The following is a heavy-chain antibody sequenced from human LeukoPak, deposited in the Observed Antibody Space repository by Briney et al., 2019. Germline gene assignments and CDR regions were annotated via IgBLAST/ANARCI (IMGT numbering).Heavy chain of an antibody. CDR3: ARNILFAFDI. D-gene: IGHD2/OR15-2a*01. J-gene: IGHJ3*02. CDR1: GLTVSSSY. V-gene: IGHV3-53*01. Sequence: GGSLILSCAASGLTVSSSYMSWVRQAPGKGLEWVSIIYNDGSTYYADSMKGRFTISRDNSKNTLYLQVNSLRAEDTAMYYCARNILFAFDIWGQGAMIIVSS. CDR2: IYNDGST.